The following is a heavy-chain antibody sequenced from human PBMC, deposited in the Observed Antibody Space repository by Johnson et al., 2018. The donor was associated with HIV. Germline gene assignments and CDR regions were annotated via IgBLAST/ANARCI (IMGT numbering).Heavy chain of an antibody. CDR3: ARPGGDPLTDDAFDI. Sequence: VLLLESGGGLVQPGGSLRLSCAASGFTFSSYAMSWVRQAPGKGLEWVSAISGSGRTIYYADSVKGRFTISRDNAKNLLYLQMNSLRAEDTAVYYCARPGGDPLTDDAFDIWGQGTMVTVSS. CDR1: GFTFSSYA. D-gene: IGHD2-21*02. V-gene: IGHV3-48*04. CDR2: ISGSGRTI. J-gene: IGHJ3*02.